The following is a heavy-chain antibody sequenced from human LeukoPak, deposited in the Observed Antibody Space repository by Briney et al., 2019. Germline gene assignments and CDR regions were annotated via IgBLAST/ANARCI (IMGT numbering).Heavy chain of an antibody. CDR2: ISSSSSYI. CDR1: GFTFRFYA. V-gene: IGHV3-21*01. J-gene: IGHJ4*02. CDR3: ARGSYSSGYYFDY. D-gene: IGHD6-19*01. Sequence: GGSLRLSCAASGFTFRFYAMSWVRQSPGKGLEWVSSISSSSSYIYYADSVKGRFTISRDNAKNSLYLQMNSLRAEDTAVYYCARGSYSSGYYFDYWGQGTLVTVSS.